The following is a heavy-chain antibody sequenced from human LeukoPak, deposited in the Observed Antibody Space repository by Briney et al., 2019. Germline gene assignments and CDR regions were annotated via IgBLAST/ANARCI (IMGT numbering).Heavy chain of an antibody. CDR1: GYTFTSYG. CDR2: ISAYNGNT. Sequence: GASVKVSCKASGYTFTSYGISWVRQAPGQGLEWMGWISAYNGNTNYAQKLQGRVTMTTDTSTSTAYMELRSLRSDDTAVYYCARADAMTTVSRNLDYWGQGTLVTVSS. D-gene: IGHD4-11*01. V-gene: IGHV1-18*01. J-gene: IGHJ4*02. CDR3: ARADAMTTVSRNLDY.